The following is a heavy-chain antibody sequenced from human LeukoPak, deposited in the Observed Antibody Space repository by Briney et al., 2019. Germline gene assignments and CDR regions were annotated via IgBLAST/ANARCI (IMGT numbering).Heavy chain of an antibody. CDR1: GGTFSSYA. CDR3: ARAPGMAAGDAFDI. V-gene: IGHV1-69*04. CDR2: IIPILGIA. J-gene: IGHJ3*02. Sequence: SVKVSCKASGGTFSSYAISWVRQAPGQGLEWMGRIIPILGIANYAQKFQGRVTTTADKSTSTAYMELSSLRSEDTAVYYCARAPGMAAGDAFDIWGQGTLVTVSS. D-gene: IGHD6-13*01.